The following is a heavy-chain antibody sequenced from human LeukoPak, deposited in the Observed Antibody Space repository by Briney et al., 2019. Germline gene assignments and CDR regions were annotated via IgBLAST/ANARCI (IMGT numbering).Heavy chain of an antibody. D-gene: IGHD3-3*01. J-gene: IGHJ4*02. CDR1: GFTFSSYW. CDR2: IKQDGSEK. Sequence: QSGGSLRLSCAASGFTFSSYWMSWVRQAPGKGLEWVANIKQDGSEKYYVDSVKGRFTISRDNAKNSLYLQMNSLRAEDTAVYYCARDTPRWFGVVSDYFDYWGQGTLVTVSS. CDR3: ARDTPRWFGVVSDYFDY. V-gene: IGHV3-7*01.